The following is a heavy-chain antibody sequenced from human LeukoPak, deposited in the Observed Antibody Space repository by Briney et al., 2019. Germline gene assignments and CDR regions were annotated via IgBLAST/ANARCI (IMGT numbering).Heavy chain of an antibody. J-gene: IGHJ6*04. V-gene: IGHV3-20*04. D-gene: IGHD3-10*02. Sequence: GGSLRLSCAASGFTFDDYGMSWVRQAPGKGLEWVSGINWNGGSTGYADSVKGRFTISRDNAKKSLYLEMNSLRAEDTAVYYCAELGITMIGGVWGKGTTVTISS. CDR1: GFTFDDYG. CDR2: INWNGGST. CDR3: AELGITMIGGV.